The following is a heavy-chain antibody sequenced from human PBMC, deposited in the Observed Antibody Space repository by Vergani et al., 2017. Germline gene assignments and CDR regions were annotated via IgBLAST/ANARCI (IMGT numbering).Heavy chain of an antibody. CDR2: INPNSGGT. CDR3: ARDRGYCSSTSCYTGPFDY. D-gene: IGHD2-2*02. Sequence: VQLVQSGAEVKKPGASVKVSCKASGYTFTGYYMHWVRQAPGQGLEWMGWINPNSGGTNYAQKFQGRVTMTRDTSISTAYMELSRLRSDDTAVYYCARDRGYCSSTSCYTGPFDYWGQGTLVTVSS. V-gene: IGHV1-2*02. CDR1: GYTFTGYY. J-gene: IGHJ4*02.